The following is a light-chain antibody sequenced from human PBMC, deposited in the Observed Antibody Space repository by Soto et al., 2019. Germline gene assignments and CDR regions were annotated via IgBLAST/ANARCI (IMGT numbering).Light chain of an antibody. CDR1: QRVSSN. V-gene: IGKV3-15*01. J-gene: IGKJ2*01. CDR3: QQYNKCPPST. CDR2: GAS. Sequence: EIVMTQSPANLSVSPGERATLSCRASQRVSSNLAWYQQKPGQGPRLLIYGASTRATGIPARFSGSGSGTAFTLTISSLQSEDFAVYYCQQYNKCPPSTFGQGTKVEIK.